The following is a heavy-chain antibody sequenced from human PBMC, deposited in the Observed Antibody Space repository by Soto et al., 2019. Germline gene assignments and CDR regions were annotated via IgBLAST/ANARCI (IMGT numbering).Heavy chain of an antibody. CDR1: GFTFSDYY. Sequence: QVQLVESGGGLVKPGGSLRLSCAASGFTFSDYYMSWIRQAPGKGLEWVSYISSSSSYTNYADSVKGRFTISRDNAKNSLYLQMNSLRAEDTAVYYCARGAVPSMYYYDSSGYALGFDPWGQGTLVTVSS. CDR2: ISSSSSYT. J-gene: IGHJ5*02. V-gene: IGHV3-11*06. CDR3: ARGAVPSMYYYDSSGYALGFDP. D-gene: IGHD3-22*01.